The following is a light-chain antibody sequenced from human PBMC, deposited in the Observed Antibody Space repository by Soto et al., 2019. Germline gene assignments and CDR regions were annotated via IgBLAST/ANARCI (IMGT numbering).Light chain of an antibody. CDR2: KSN. CDR3: AAWDDSLSAWV. CDR1: SYNVGKNL. V-gene: IGLV1-47*01. Sequence: QSVLTQPPSASGTPGQRVTISCSGGSYNVGKNLVYWYQQRPGTAPKLIIFKSNQRPSGVPDRFSGSNSGSSASLAISGLRSEDEADYFCAAWDDSLSAWVFGGGTKVNVL. J-gene: IGLJ3*02.